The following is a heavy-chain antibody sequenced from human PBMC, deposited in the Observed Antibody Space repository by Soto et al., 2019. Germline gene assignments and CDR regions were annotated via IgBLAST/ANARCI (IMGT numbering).Heavy chain of an antibody. D-gene: IGHD6-19*01. CDR1: GGSFSGYY. CDR2: INHSGST. Sequence: PSETLSLTCAVYGGSFSGYYWTWIRQPPGTGLEWIGEINHSGSTNYNPSLKSRVTISVHTSNSQFSLELSSVTAADTAVYYCARGLITGSHYSGGWYYFDSWGQGTQVTVS. CDR3: ARGLITGSHYSGGWYYFDS. V-gene: IGHV4-34*01. J-gene: IGHJ4*02.